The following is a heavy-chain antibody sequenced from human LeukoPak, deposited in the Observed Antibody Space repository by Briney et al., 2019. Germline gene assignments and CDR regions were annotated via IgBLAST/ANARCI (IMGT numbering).Heavy chain of an antibody. D-gene: IGHD3-10*01. J-gene: IGHJ4*02. CDR1: GFTFSSYA. Sequence: GGSLRLSCAASGFTFSSYAMSWVRQAPGKGLEWVSAISGSGGSTYYADSVKGRFTISRDNSKNTLYLQMNSLRAKDTAVYYCAKDGGYYYGSGSAPGYWGQGTLVTVSS. CDR3: AKDGGYYYGSGSAPGY. V-gene: IGHV3-23*01. CDR2: ISGSGGST.